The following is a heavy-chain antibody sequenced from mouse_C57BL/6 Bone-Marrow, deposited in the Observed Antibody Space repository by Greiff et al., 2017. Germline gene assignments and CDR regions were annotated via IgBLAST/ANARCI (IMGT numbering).Heavy chain of an antibody. Sequence: EVQVVESGGDLVKPGGSLKLSCAASGFTFSSYGMSWVRQTPDKRLEWVATISSGGSYTYYPDSVKGRFTISRDNAKNTLYLQMSSLKSEDTAMYYCGRPPYYCGSGNWYFDVWGTGTTVTVSS. D-gene: IGHD1-1*01. J-gene: IGHJ1*03. CDR3: GRPPYYCGSGNWYFDV. CDR2: ISSGGSYT. V-gene: IGHV5-6*01. CDR1: GFTFSSYG.